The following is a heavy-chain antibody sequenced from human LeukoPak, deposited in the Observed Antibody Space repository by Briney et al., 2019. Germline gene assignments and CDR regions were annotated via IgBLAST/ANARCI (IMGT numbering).Heavy chain of an antibody. Sequence: SETLSLTCTVSGGSISSGGYYWSWIRQPPGKGLEWIGYIYYSGSTYYNPSLKSRVTISVDTSKNQFSLKLSSVTAADTAVYYCAREIYGSGTFYWGQGTLVTVSS. CDR3: AREIYGSGTFY. V-gene: IGHV4-30-4*08. CDR1: GGSISSGGYY. D-gene: IGHD3-10*01. J-gene: IGHJ4*02. CDR2: IYYSGST.